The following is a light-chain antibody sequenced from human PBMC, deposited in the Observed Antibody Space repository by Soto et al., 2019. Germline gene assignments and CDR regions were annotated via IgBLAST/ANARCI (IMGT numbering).Light chain of an antibody. CDR2: DTS. J-gene: IGKJ4*01. CDR1: QGIGDT. Sequence: EVVMRQSPATLSVSPGXGATLSCRASQGIGDTLAWYQHKPGQTPRLLIYDTSTRATGVPTRFSGSRSGAEFTLTINSLQSEGFAVYYCQPYNNWPLTFRGGTKADIK. V-gene: IGKV3-15*01. CDR3: QPYNNWPLT.